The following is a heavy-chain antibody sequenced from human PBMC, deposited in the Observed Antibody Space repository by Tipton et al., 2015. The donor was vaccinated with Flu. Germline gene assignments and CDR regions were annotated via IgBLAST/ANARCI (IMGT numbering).Heavy chain of an antibody. Sequence: SLRLSCAASGFSFSDYWMSWVRQFPGKGLEWVANIKRDGSQTYYVDSVKGRFTVSRDNAKNSLYLQMNSLRADDTAVYYCARDVAYNSGWTHYWGQGTLVTVSS. D-gene: IGHD6-19*01. V-gene: IGHV3-7*01. CDR1: GFSFSDYW. CDR2: IKRDGSQT. CDR3: ARDVAYNSGWTHY. J-gene: IGHJ4*02.